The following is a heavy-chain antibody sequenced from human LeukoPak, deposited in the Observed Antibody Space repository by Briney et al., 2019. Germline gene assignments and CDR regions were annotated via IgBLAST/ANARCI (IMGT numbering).Heavy chain of an antibody. CDR2: ISSSSSYI. V-gene: IGHV3-21*01. D-gene: IGHD3-9*01. J-gene: IGHJ3*02. Sequence: GGPLRLSCAASGFTFSSYSMNWVRQAPGKGLEWVSSISSSSSYIYYADSVKGRFTISRDNAKNSLYLQMNSLRAEDTAVYYCARDLSLGSDILTGPSAFDIWGQGTMVTVSS. CDR3: ARDLSLGSDILTGPSAFDI. CDR1: GFTFSSYS.